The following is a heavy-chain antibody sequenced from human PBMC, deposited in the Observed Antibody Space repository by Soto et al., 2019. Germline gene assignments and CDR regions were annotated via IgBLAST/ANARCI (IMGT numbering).Heavy chain of an antibody. J-gene: IGHJ6*04. Sequence: EVQLLESGGGLVQPGGCLRLFCSASGFNFGSYGMNWVRQAPGKGLEWVSGLTASGLNTYYTDSVKGRFTISRDNSRNTVYLQMSGLRVEDTAVFHCAKGLGNAKEVWGNGTTVTVSS. V-gene: IGHV3-23*01. D-gene: IGHD2-8*01. CDR2: LTASGLNT. CDR3: AKGLGNAKEV. CDR1: GFNFGSYG.